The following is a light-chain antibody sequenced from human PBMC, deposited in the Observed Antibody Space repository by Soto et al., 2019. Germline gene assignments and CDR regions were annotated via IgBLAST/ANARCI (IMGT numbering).Light chain of an antibody. V-gene: IGKV4-1*01. CDR3: QQYYNTPFT. Sequence: DIVMTQSPDSLAVSLGERATINCKSSQSVLYSSNNKNYLAWYQQNPGQPPKLLIYWAYTRESGVPDRFSGSGSGTDFTLTINSLQAEDVAVYYCQQYYNTPFTFGPGTKVYIK. CDR2: WAY. CDR1: QSVLYSSNNKNY. J-gene: IGKJ3*01.